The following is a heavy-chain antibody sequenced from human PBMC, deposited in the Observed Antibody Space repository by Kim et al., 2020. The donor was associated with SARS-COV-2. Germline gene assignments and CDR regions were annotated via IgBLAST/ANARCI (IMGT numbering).Heavy chain of an antibody. Sequence: SETLSLTCTVSGDSISSLNHYWGWIRQSPGKGLEWIGSIYYSGKTAYNPSLKSRVTISVDTTKHQFSLGLSSVTAADTALYFCARHETYYYASGSFYLTSFDYWGQGALVTVSS. CDR1: GDSISSLNHY. D-gene: IGHD3-10*01. V-gene: IGHV4-39*01. J-gene: IGHJ4*02. CDR2: IYYSGKT. CDR3: ARHETYYYASGSFYLTSFDY.